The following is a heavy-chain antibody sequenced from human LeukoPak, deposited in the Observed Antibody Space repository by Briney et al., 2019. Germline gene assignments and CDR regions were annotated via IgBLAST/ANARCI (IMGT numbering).Heavy chain of an antibody. J-gene: IGHJ2*01. CDR1: GVSISSYY. CDR3: ARVRIVVVRDWYFDL. V-gene: IGHV4-59*01. D-gene: IGHD3-22*01. Sequence: SETLSLTCTVSGVSISSYYWSWIRQPPGKGLEWIGYIYYSGSTNYNPSLKSRVTISVDTSKNQFSLKLSPVTAADTAVYYCARVRIVVVRDWYFDLWGRGTLVTVSS. CDR2: IYYSGST.